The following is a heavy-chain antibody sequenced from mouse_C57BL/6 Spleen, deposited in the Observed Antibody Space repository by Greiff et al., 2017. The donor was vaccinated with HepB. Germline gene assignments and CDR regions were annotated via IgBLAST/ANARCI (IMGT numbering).Heavy chain of an antibody. CDR1: GYTFTSYW. D-gene: IGHD1-1*01. CDR3: ARSYYGYYFDY. J-gene: IGHJ2*01. V-gene: IGHV1-64*01. Sequence: VQLQQPGAELVKPGASVKLSCKASGYTFTSYWMHWVKQRPGQGLEWIGMIHPNSGSTNYNEKFKSKATLTVDKSSSTAYMQLSSLTSEDSAVYYCARSYYGYYFDYWGQGTTLTVSS. CDR2: IHPNSGST.